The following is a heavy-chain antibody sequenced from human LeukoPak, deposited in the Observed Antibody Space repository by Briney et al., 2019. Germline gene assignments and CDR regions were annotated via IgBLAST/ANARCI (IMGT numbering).Heavy chain of an antibody. CDR2: ISTSGSTI. J-gene: IGHJ4*02. D-gene: IGHD6-19*01. Sequence: GGSLRLSCAASGFTFSDYYMSWIRQAPGKGLEWVSYISTSGSTIYYADSVKGRFTISRDNSKNTLYLQMNSLRAEDTAVYYCARDLVAGTDYFDYWGQGTLVTVSS. CDR3: ARDLVAGTDYFDY. CDR1: GFTFSDYY. V-gene: IGHV3-11*04.